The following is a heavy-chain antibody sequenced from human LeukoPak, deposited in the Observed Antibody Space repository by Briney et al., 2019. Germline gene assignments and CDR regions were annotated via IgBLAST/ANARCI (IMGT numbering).Heavy chain of an antibody. J-gene: IGHJ4*02. CDR2: IIPIFGTA. D-gene: IGHD3-10*01. Sequence: GASVKVSCKASGGTFSSHAISWVRQAPGQGLEWMGRIIPIFGTANYAQKFQGRVTITTDESTSTAYMELSSLRSEDTAVYYCATLSISLLAPDPTDYWGQGTLVTVSS. V-gene: IGHV1-69*05. CDR1: GGTFSSHA. CDR3: ATLSISLLAPDPTDY.